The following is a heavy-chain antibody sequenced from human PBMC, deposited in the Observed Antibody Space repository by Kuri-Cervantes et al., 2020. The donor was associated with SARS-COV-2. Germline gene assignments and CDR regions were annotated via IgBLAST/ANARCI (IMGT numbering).Heavy chain of an antibody. Sequence: SETLSLTCGVSGYSLSSGYYWGWIRQPPGRGLEWIGSIYHGGTTYYNPSLKSRVTISIDTSNNHFSLRLSSVTAADTAVYYCARATVVNWFDPWGQGTLVTVSS. CDR3: ARATVVNWFDP. CDR1: GYSLSSGYY. CDR2: IYHGGTT. D-gene: IGHD4-23*01. J-gene: IGHJ5*02. V-gene: IGHV4-38-2*01.